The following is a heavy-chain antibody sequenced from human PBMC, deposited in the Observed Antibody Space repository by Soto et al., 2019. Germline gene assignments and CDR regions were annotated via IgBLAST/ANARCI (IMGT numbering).Heavy chain of an antibody. CDR1: GFTLSNYW. CDR3: VRIRRGDGYTFGY. D-gene: IGHD5-12*01. V-gene: IGHV3-74*01. Sequence: EVQLVESGGVSVQPGGSLRLSCTASGFTLSNYWMHWVRQAPGKGLVWVSRINTDGSTTTYAAPVKGRFTISRDNAKNTLYLQMNSLRDEDTAVYYCVRIRRGDGYTFGYWGQGTLVTVSS. J-gene: IGHJ4*02. CDR2: INTDGSTT.